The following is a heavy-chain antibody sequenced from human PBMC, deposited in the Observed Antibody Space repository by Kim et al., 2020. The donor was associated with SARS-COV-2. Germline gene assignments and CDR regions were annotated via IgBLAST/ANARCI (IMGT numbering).Heavy chain of an antibody. Sequence: SETLSLTCNVNGGTFSGYYWNWIRQPPGKGLEWIGEINHAGGTNYNPSLKSRVTLSVDTSKIQFSLNVTSVTAADTAVYYCARGPIRWFALWGRGPLVTV. CDR1: GGTFSGYY. V-gene: IGHV4-34*01. J-gene: IGHJ2*01. CDR3: ARGPIRWFAL. CDR2: INHAGGT.